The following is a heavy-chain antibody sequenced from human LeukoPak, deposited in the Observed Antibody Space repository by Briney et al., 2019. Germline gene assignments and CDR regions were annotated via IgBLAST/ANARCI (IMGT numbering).Heavy chain of an antibody. D-gene: IGHD3-16*01. CDR3: ARVGDDDTFDI. CDR2: ISSNGGRT. J-gene: IGHJ3*02. V-gene: IGHV3-64*01. CDR1: GFTFTTYW. Sequence: GGSLRLSCAASGFTFTTYWMSWVRQAPGKGLEYVSAISSNGGRTYYANSVKGRFTISRDNSKNTLYLQMGSLRAEDMAVYYCARVGDDDTFDIWGQGTMVTVSS.